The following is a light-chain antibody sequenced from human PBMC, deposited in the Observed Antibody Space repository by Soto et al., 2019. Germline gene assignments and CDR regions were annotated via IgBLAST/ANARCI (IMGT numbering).Light chain of an antibody. Sequence: EIVLTQSPGTLSLSPGGRATLSCRSSQSVRDNLAWYQQKPGQAPRLLIYRASTRATGVPARFSGSGSGTEFTLTISSLEPEDFAVYYCQQRSEWPITFGQGTRLEI. CDR1: QSVRDN. V-gene: IGKV3-11*01. J-gene: IGKJ5*01. CDR2: RAS. CDR3: QQRSEWPIT.